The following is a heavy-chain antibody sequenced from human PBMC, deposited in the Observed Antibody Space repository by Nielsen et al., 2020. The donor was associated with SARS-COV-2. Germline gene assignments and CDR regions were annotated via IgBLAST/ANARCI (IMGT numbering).Heavy chain of an antibody. J-gene: IGHJ4*02. CDR2: ISGSGGST. D-gene: IGHD2-21*02. CDR1: GFTFSSYA. Sequence: GSLRLSCAASGFTFSSYAMSWVRQAPGKGLEWVSAISGSGGSTYYADSVKGRFTISRDNAKNSLYLQMNSLRAEDTAVYYCACGDYGYYFDYWGQGTLVTVSS. V-gene: IGHV3-23*01. CDR3: ACGDYGYYFDY.